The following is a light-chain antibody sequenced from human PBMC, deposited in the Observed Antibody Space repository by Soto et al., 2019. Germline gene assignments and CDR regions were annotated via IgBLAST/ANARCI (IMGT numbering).Light chain of an antibody. Sequence: DNVMTQTPLSSPVTLGQPASISCRSSQSLVPSDGNTYLSWFQQRPGQPPRPLIYKISNRFSGVPDRFSGSGAGTDFTLKISRVEVEDVGTYYCMQATQFPITVGRGTRLEI. CDR3: MQATQFPIT. CDR2: KIS. CDR1: QSLVPSDGNTY. J-gene: IGKJ5*01. V-gene: IGKV2-24*01.